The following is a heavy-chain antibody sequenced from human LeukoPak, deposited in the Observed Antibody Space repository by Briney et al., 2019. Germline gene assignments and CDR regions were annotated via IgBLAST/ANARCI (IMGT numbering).Heavy chain of an antibody. J-gene: IGHJ3*02. V-gene: IGHV3-9*03. Sequence: GGSLRLSCAASGFTFDDYAMHWVRQAPGKGLEWVSGISWNSGSIGYADSVKGRFTISRDNAKNSLYLQMNSLRAEDMALYYCAKDMGPSGYCSSTSCSGAFDIWGQGTMVTVSS. CDR3: AKDMGPSGYCSSTSCSGAFDI. CDR1: GFTFDDYA. CDR2: ISWNSGSI. D-gene: IGHD2-2*01.